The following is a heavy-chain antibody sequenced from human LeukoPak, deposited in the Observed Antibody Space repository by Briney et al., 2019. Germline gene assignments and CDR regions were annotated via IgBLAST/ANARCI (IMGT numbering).Heavy chain of an antibody. J-gene: IGHJ6*03. D-gene: IGHD1-1*01. CDR1: GITFSNYN. CDR2: ITSSSSYT. CDR3: ARDPYNGAYSEGYYYYYMDV. Sequence: GGSLRLSCAAPGITFSNYNMKWVRQAPGERLEWISSITSSSSYTFYADSGKGRFTISRDNAENSLYLQMNSLRVEDTPVYYCARDPYNGAYSEGYYYYYMDVWGKGTTVTVSS. V-gene: IGHV3-21*01.